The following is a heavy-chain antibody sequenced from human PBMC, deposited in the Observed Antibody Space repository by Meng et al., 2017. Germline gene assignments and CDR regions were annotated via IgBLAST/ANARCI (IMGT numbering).Heavy chain of an antibody. D-gene: IGHD6-25*01. Sequence: VQLVQTGSELKKPGASMKVSCKASGYTFTSYAMNWVRQAPGQGLEWMGRINPKSGDTHYAQKFQARVTMTGDTSISTAYMELSGLRSDDTAMYYCARDEDISAAGKLFGDYWGQGTLVTVSS. CDR2: INPKSGDT. J-gene: IGHJ4*02. CDR1: GYTFTSYA. V-gene: IGHV1-2*06. CDR3: ARDEDISAAGKLFGDY.